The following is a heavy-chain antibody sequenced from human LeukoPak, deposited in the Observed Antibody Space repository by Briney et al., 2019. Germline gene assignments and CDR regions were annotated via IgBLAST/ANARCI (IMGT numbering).Heavy chain of an antibody. CDR1: GFTLGDYA. V-gene: IGHV3-49*04. CDR2: IRSKAYGGTT. J-gene: IGHJ4*02. D-gene: IGHD2-15*01. Sequence: GGSLRLSCTASGFTLGDYAMSWVRQAPGKGLEWVGFIRSKAYGGTTEYAASVKGRFTISRDDSKSIAYLQMNSLKTEDTAVYYCTRGWQSEDYWGQGTLVTVSS. CDR3: TRGWQSEDY.